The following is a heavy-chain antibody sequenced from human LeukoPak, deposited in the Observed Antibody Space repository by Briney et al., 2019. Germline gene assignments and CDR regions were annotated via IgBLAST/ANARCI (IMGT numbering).Heavy chain of an antibody. J-gene: IGHJ5*02. CDR2: IIPIFGTA. Sequence: SVKVSCKASGGTFSSYAISWVRQAPGQGREWMGGIIPIFGTANYAQKFRGRVTITADKSTSTAYMELSSLRSEDTAVYYCARPSITMVRDPHGGGFDPWGQGTLVTVSS. V-gene: IGHV1-69*06. CDR1: GGTFSSYA. D-gene: IGHD3-10*01. CDR3: ARPSITMVRDPHGGGFDP.